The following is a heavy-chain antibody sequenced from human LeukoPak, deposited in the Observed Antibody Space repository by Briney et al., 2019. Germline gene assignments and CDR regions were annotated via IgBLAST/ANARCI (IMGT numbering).Heavy chain of an antibody. D-gene: IGHD1-26*01. J-gene: IGHJ4*02. CDR3: ARDLVDGVGAPGAY. CDR1: GYTFTNYG. Sequence: ASVKVSCKPSGYTFTNYGITWMRQAPGQGLEWMGWINTYKGNTNYAQNLQGSVTITTDTSTSTAYMELRSLRSDDTAVFYCARDLVDGVGAPGAYWGQGALVTVSS. V-gene: IGHV1-18*01. CDR2: INTYKGNT.